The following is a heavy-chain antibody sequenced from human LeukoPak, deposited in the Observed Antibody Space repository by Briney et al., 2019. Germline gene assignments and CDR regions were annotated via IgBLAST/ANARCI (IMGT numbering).Heavy chain of an antibody. CDR1: GFSLRSSE. CDR3: ARDTVNGPFVISLDL. J-gene: IGHJ5*02. D-gene: IGHD2-8*01. Sequence: GGSLRFSCAASGFSLRSSEMNWVRQAPGKGPEWVAHINSADNVEYYTDSVRGRFTMSRDNAKDLLYLHLNSLRDEDTAVYYCARDTVNGPFVISLDLWGQGVLVTVSS. V-gene: IGHV3-48*03. CDR2: INSADNVE.